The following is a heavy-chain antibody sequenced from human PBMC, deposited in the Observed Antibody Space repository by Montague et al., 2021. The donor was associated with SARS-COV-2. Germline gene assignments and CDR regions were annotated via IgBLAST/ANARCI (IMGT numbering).Heavy chain of an antibody. CDR2: IHHSGST. V-gene: IGHV4-4*02. CDR1: GGSISSSNW. J-gene: IGHJ4*02. CDR3: ASGGYGGWTGYYFDY. Sequence: SETLSLTCAASGGSISSSNWWSWVRQPPGKGLEWIGDIHHSGSTNYNPSLKRRVTMSVDRSKNHFSLRLSSVTAADTAMYYCASGGYGGWTGYYFDYWGQGTLVTVSS. D-gene: IGHD4/OR15-4a*01.